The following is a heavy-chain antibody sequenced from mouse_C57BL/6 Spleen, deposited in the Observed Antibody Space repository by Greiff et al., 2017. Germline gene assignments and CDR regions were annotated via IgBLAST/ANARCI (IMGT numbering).Heavy chain of an antibody. CDR3: ARKVIKGTGYFDY. CDR1: GFTFSDYG. D-gene: IGHD2-1*01. Sequence: DVQLVESGGGLVKPGGSLKLSCAASGFTFSDYGMHWVRQAPEKGLEWVAYISSGSSTIYYADTVKGRFTISRDNAKNTLFLQMTSLRSEDTAMYYCARKVIKGTGYFDYWGQGTTLTVSS. V-gene: IGHV5-17*01. CDR2: ISSGSSTI. J-gene: IGHJ2*01.